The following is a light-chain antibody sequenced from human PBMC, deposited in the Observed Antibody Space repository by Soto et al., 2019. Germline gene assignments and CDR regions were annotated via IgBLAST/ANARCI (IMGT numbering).Light chain of an antibody. J-gene: IGLJ1*01. V-gene: IGLV2-11*01. CDR1: SSDVGGYNY. CDR3: CSYAGSYTSYV. Sequence: QSALTQPRSVSGSPGQSVTISCTGTSSDVGGYNYVSWYQQHPGKAPKLMISDVSKRPSGVPDRFSGSKSGNTASLTISGLQAEDEADYYCCSYAGSYTSYVFGTGTKLTVL. CDR2: DVS.